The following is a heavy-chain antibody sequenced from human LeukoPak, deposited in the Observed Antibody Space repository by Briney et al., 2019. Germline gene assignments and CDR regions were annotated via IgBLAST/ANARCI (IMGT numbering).Heavy chain of an antibody. V-gene: IGHV4-59*01. D-gene: IGHD1-26*01. Sequence: SETLSLTCTVSGGSISSYYWSWIRQPPGKGLEWIGYIYYSGSTNYNPSLKSRVTISVDTSKNQFSLKLSSVTAADTAVYYCARARRWELLESWGQGTLVTVSS. CDR1: GGSISSYY. J-gene: IGHJ5*02. CDR2: IYYSGST. CDR3: ARARRWELLES.